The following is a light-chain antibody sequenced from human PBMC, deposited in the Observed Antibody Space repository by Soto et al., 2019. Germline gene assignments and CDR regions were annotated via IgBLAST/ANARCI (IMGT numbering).Light chain of an antibody. CDR2: KAS. Sequence: DIQMTQSPSTLSASVGDRVTITCRASQSISSWLAWYQQKPGKAPKFLIYKASNLESGVPSRFSGSGSGTEFTLTISSLQPDDFATHYCQQYNSYSLTFGGGTKVEIK. CDR1: QSISSW. J-gene: IGKJ4*01. CDR3: QQYNSYSLT. V-gene: IGKV1-5*03.